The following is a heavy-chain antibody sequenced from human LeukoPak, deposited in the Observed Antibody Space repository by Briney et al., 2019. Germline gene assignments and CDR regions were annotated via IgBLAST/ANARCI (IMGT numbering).Heavy chain of an antibody. J-gene: IGHJ4*02. CDR2: IIPILGIA. CDR1: GGTFSSYA. Sequence: PVKVSCKASGGTFSSYAISWVRQAPGQGLEWMGRIIPILGIANYAQKFQGRVTITADKSTSTAYMELSSLRSEDTAVYYCASGKGSSIDYWGQGTLVTVSS. D-gene: IGHD2-15*01. CDR3: ASGKGSSIDY. V-gene: IGHV1-69*04.